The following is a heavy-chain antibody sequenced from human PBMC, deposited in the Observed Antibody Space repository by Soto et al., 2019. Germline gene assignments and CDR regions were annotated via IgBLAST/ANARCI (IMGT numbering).Heavy chain of an antibody. CDR2: IYYSAST. D-gene: IGHD2-21*02. CDR1: GGSISSYY. CDR3: ARHLPYCGGDCYSLDY. Sequence: PSETLSLTCTVSGGSISSYYWSWIRQPPGKGLEWIGCIYYSASTNYSPSLKSRVTISVDTSKNQFSLNLSSVTAADTAVYYCARHLPYCGGDCYSLDYWGQGTLVTVS. V-gene: IGHV4-59*08. J-gene: IGHJ4*02.